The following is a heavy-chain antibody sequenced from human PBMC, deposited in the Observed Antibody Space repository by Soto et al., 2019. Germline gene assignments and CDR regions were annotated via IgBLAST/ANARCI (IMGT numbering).Heavy chain of an antibody. D-gene: IGHD5-18*01. Sequence: SVKVSCKASGGTFSSYAISWVRQAPGQGLEWMGGIIPIFGTANYAQKFQGRVTITADESTSTAYMELSSVTAADTAVYYCASYQKRGYSYGSIDYWGQGTLVTVSS. J-gene: IGHJ4*02. CDR1: GGTFSSYA. V-gene: IGHV1-69*13. CDR3: ASYQKRGYSYGSIDY. CDR2: IIPIFGTA.